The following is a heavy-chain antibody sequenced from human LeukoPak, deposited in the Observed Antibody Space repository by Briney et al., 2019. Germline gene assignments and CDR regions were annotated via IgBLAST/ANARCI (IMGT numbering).Heavy chain of an antibody. CDR1: GGSISSSSYY. V-gene: IGHV4-39*01. D-gene: IGHD7-27*01. CDR3: ASLLNGGVAHWFAP. Sequence: SETLSLTCTVSGGSISSSSYYWNWIRQPPGKGLEWIGSIYYSESTYYNPSPKSRVTISVDTSKNQFSLKLSSVTAADTAVYYCASLLNGGVAHWFAPWGQGTLVTVSS. CDR2: IYYSEST. J-gene: IGHJ5*02.